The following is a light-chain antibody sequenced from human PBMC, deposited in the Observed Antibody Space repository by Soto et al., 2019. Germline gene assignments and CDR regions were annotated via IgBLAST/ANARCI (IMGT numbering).Light chain of an antibody. Sequence: QSVLTQPPSASASLGASVTLTCTLSSGYSNYKVDWYQQRPGKGPRFVMRGGTGGIVGSKGDGIPDRFSVSGSGLNRYLTIKNIQEEDESDYHCGADHGSGSNFVRVFGGGTKLTVL. CDR2: GGTGGIVG. J-gene: IGLJ3*02. CDR3: GADHGSGSNFVRV. V-gene: IGLV9-49*03. CDR1: SGYSNYK.